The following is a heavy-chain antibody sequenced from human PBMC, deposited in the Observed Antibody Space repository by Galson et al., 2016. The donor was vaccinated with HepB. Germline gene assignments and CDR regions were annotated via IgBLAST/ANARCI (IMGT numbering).Heavy chain of an antibody. V-gene: IGHV4-34*01. CDR1: GGSFSDYL. D-gene: IGHD2-15*01. Sequence: SETLSLTCAVYGGSFSDYLWTWIRQPPGKGLEWVAEINHRGNTNYKPSLKSRVTISVDSFKNQFSLKLSSVTAAGTAVYYCACFVGFCIGGTCRVPWGQGTMVSVSP. J-gene: IGHJ3*01. CDR3: ACFVGFCIGGTCRVP. CDR2: INHRGNT.